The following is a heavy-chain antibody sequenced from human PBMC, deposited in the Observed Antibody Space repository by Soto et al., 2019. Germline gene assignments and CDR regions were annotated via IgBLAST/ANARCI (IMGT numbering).Heavy chain of an antibody. CDR2: ISYSGTT. Sequence: PSETLSLTCNVSGSISTYYWWIRQPPGTGLEWIGYISYSGTTNYSPSLENRVTISIDTSKKQLSLKLSSVTTADTAVYYCARSGYDYWSGPAPSADYWGRGTLVTVSS. D-gene: IGHD3-3*01. CDR1: GSISTYY. V-gene: IGHV4-59*01. J-gene: IGHJ4*02. CDR3: ARSGYDYWSGPAPSADY.